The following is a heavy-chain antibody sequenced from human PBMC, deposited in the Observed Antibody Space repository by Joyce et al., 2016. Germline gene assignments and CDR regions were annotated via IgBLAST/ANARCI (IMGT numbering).Heavy chain of an antibody. CDR2: IKWSGGST. D-gene: IGHD3-16*01. V-gene: IGHV3-20*01. CDR3: ARGLVEGGDYYYYAMDV. Sequence: EVQLVESGGGVVRPGGSLRLSCAASGFTFDDYDLSWVRQAPGKGLEWVAGIKWSGGSTGYADSVRCQFTISRYNAKNSLYLQMNSLRVEDTALYHCARGLVEGGDYYYYAMDVWGQGTTVTVSS. CDR1: GFTFDDYD. J-gene: IGHJ6*02.